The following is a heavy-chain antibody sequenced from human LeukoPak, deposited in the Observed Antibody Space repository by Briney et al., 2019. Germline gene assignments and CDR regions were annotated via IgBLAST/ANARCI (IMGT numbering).Heavy chain of an antibody. CDR3: ARERQNKDFWSGGDY. Sequence: GGSLRLSCAASGFTFSTYWMSWVRQAPGKGLEWVANIKQDGSEKYYVDSVKGRFTVSRDNAKNSLYLQMNSLRAEDTAVYYCARERQNKDFWSGGDYWGQGTLVTVSS. J-gene: IGHJ4*02. D-gene: IGHD3-3*01. CDR1: GFTFSTYW. V-gene: IGHV3-7*01. CDR2: IKQDGSEK.